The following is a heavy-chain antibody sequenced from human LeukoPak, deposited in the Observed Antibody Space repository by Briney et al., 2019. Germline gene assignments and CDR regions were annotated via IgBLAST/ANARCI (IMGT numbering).Heavy chain of an antibody. D-gene: IGHD5-18*01. CDR1: GFTFDDYA. J-gene: IGHJ4*02. Sequence: GGSLRLSCAASGFTFDDYAMHWVRQAPGKGLEWVSGISWNSGSIGYADSVKGRFTISRDNAKNSLYLQMNSLRAEDMALYYCAKGGYSYGYLDYWGQGTLVTVSS. CDR2: ISWNSGSI. CDR3: AKGGYSYGYLDY. V-gene: IGHV3-9*03.